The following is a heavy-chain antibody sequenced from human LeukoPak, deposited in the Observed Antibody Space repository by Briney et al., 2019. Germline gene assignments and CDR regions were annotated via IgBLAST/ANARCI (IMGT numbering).Heavy chain of an antibody. Sequence: GESLKISCKGSGYGFTNYYIGWVRQMPGKGLEWMGIIYPGDSDTRYSPSFQGQVTISADKSISTAYLQWSSLKASDTAIYYCARRAPSRGVSGIYYFDYWGQGTLVTVSS. CDR1: GYGFTNYY. CDR2: IYPGDSDT. J-gene: IGHJ4*02. CDR3: ARRAPSRGVSGIYYFDY. V-gene: IGHV5-51*01. D-gene: IGHD6-19*01.